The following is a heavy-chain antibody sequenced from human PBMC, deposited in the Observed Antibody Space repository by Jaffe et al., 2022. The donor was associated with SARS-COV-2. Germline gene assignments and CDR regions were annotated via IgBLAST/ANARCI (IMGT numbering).Heavy chain of an antibody. J-gene: IGHJ3*02. V-gene: IGHV4-61*02. D-gene: IGHD3-10*01. CDR1: GGSISSNSHY. CDR3: ARDFSGYPLSNAFDI. CDR2: VYISGST. Sequence: QVQLQESGPGLVKPSQTLSLTCTVSGGSISSNSHYWTWMRQPAGKGLEWIGRVYISGSTDYNPSLRSRVTISVDTSKNQFSLRLSSVTAADTAVYYCARDFSGYPLSNAFDIWGQGKMVTVAS.